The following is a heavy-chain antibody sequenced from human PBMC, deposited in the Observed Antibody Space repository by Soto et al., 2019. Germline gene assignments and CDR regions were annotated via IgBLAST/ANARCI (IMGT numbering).Heavy chain of an antibody. V-gene: IGHV1-18*01. CDR3: ARWYSSGWYTGDFDY. CDR1: GYTFTSYG. CDR2: ISAYNGNT. J-gene: IGHJ4*02. Sequence: ASVKVSCKASGYTFTSYGISWVRQAPGQGLEWMGWISAYNGNTNYAQKLQGRVTMTTDTSTSTAYMELRSLRSDDTAVYYCARWYSSGWYTGDFDYWGQGTLVTVSS. D-gene: IGHD6-19*01.